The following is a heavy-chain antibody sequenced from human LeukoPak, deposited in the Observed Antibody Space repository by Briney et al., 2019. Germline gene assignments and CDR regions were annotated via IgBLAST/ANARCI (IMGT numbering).Heavy chain of an antibody. Sequence: ASVKVSCKASGYTFTGYYMHWVRQAPGQGLEWMGWINPSSGGTNYAQKFQGRATMTRDTSISTAYMELSRLRSDDTAVYYCARPVGATDWFDPWGQGTLVTVSS. V-gene: IGHV1-2*02. CDR1: GYTFTGYY. CDR2: INPSSGGT. CDR3: ARPVGATDWFDP. J-gene: IGHJ5*02. D-gene: IGHD1-26*01.